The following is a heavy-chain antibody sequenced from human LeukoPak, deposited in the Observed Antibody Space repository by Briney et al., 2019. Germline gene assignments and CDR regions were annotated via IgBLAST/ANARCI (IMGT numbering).Heavy chain of an antibody. CDR2: ITSHSSYI. V-gene: IGHV3-21*04. Sequence: GGSLRLSCTASGFTFSSYSMNWVRQAPGKGLEWVSSITSHSSYIYYGDSVKGRFTISRDNAKNSLFLQMNSLRSEDTAVYYCARDRSGSYLFDPWGQGTLVTVSS. CDR3: ARDRSGSYLFDP. CDR1: GFTFSSYS. J-gene: IGHJ5*02. D-gene: IGHD1-26*01.